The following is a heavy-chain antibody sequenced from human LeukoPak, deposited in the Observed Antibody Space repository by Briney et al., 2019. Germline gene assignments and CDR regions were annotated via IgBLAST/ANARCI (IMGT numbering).Heavy chain of an antibody. Sequence: GGSLRLSCAASGFTFSSYGMSWVRQAPGKGLEMVSAISGSGGSTYYADSVKGRFTISRDNSKNTLYLQMNSLRAEDTAVYYCAKAAIFHQWLYEIDYWGQGTLVTVSS. V-gene: IGHV3-23*01. CDR1: GFTFSSYG. CDR2: ISGSGGST. J-gene: IGHJ4*02. CDR3: AKAAIFHQWLYEIDY. D-gene: IGHD3-22*01.